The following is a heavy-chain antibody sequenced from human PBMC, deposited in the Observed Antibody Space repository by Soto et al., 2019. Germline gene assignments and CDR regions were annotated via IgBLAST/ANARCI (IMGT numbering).Heavy chain of an antibody. J-gene: IGHJ4*02. CDR1: GFTFSSYG. Sequence: QVQLVESGGGVVQPGRSLRLSCAASGFTFSSYGMHWVRQAPGKGLEWVAVISYDGSNKYYADSVKGRFTISGDNSKNTLYLQMNSLRAEDTAVYYCAKTGDYLPFDYWGQGTLVTVSS. V-gene: IGHV3-30*18. CDR2: ISYDGSNK. CDR3: AKTGDYLPFDY. D-gene: IGHD4-17*01.